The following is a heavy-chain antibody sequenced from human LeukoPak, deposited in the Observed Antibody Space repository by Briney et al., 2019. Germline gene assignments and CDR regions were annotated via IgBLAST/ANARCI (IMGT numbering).Heavy chain of an antibody. Sequence: GASVKVSCKDSGYTFTSYGISWVRQAHGQGLEWIGWISAYNGNTNYAQKLQGRVTMTTDTSTSTAYMELRSLRSDDTAVYYCARDRNGYSNSIYYYYGMDVWGQGTTVTVSS. CDR1: GYTFTSYG. V-gene: IGHV1-18*01. J-gene: IGHJ6*02. CDR2: ISAYNGNT. D-gene: IGHD4-11*01. CDR3: ARDRNGYSNSIYYYYGMDV.